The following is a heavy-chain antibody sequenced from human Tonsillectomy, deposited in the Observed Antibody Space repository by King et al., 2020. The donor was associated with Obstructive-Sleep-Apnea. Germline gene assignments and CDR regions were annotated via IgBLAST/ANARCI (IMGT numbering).Heavy chain of an antibody. J-gene: IGHJ5*02. CDR3: AKEEATSYYDILTGYLPGWFDP. CDR1: GFTFSSYA. Sequence: VQLVESGGGLVQPGGSLRLSCAASGFTFSSYAMSWVRQAPGKGLEWVSAISGSGGSTYYADSVKGRFTNSKDNSKNTLYLQMNSLRAEDTAVYYCAKEEATSYYDILTGYLPGWFDPWGQGTLVTVSS. D-gene: IGHD3-9*01. CDR2: ISGSGGST. V-gene: IGHV3-23*04.